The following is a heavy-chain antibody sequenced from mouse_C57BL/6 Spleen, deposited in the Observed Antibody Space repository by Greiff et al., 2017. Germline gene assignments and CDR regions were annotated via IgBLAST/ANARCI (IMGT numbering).Heavy chain of an antibody. J-gene: IGHJ2*01. CDR2: IYPGDGDT. Sequence: QVQLKESGAELVKPGASVKISCKASGYAFSSYWMNWVKQRPGKGLEWIGQIYPGDGDTNYNGKFKGKATLTADKSSSTAYMQLSSLTSEDSAVYFCARGRIHYGSSPYYFDYWGQGTTLTVSS. V-gene: IGHV1-80*01. D-gene: IGHD1-1*01. CDR3: ARGRIHYGSSPYYFDY. CDR1: GYAFSSYW.